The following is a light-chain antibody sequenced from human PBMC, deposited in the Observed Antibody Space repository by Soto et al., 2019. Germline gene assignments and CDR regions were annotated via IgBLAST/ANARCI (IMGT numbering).Light chain of an antibody. CDR2: DVS. V-gene: IGLV2-14*03. CDR1: SSDVGAYTF. J-gene: IGLJ1*01. Sequence: QSALTQPASVSGSPGQSITISCTGTSSDVGAYTFVSWYQQHPDKVPKLMIFDVSSRPSGVSDRFSGSKSGNTASLTISGLQPEDEADYYCSSYTSSSTHVFGSGTKLNVL. CDR3: SSYTSSSTHV.